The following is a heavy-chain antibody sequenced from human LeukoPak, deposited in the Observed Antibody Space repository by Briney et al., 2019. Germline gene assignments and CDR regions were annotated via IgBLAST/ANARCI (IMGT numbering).Heavy chain of an antibody. D-gene: IGHD2-15*01. CDR3: ARDRGCTGGSCYHSHMGV. J-gene: IGHJ6*03. CDR2: IYTSGST. Sequence: PSETLSLTCTVSGGSISSGSYYWSWIRQPAGKGLEWIGRIYTSGSTNYNPSLKSRVSISVDTSKNQFSLKLSSVTAADTAVYYCARDRGCTGGSCYHSHMGVWGKGTTVTVSS. V-gene: IGHV4-61*02. CDR1: GGSISSGSYY.